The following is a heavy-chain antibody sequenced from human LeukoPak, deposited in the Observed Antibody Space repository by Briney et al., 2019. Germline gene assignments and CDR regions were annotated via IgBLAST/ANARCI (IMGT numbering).Heavy chain of an antibody. CDR2: ISSISSTI. Sequence: GGSLRLSCAASGFTFSIYSMSWVRQAPGEGLDWVSYISSISSTIYYADSVKGRFTISRDNARNSLYLQMNSLRAEDTAVYYCTRSRPGTEAGQPNFASSGQGTLVTVSS. CDR3: TRSRPGTEAGQPNFAS. J-gene: IGHJ4*02. V-gene: IGHV3-48*01. D-gene: IGHD6-13*01. CDR1: GFTFSIYS.